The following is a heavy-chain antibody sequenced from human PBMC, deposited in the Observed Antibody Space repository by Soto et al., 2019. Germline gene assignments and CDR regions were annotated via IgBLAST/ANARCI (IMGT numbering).Heavy chain of an antibody. CDR2: ISYDGSNT. V-gene: IGHV3-30-3*01. D-gene: IGHD3-10*02. J-gene: IGHJ6*02. CDR3: ARDHGMFLSYYYYGMDV. CDR1: GFTFSRFS. Sequence: PWGCLRLSCAASGFTFSRFSMHWVRQAPGKGLAWVAVISYDGSNTHYAESVKGRFNISRDDSKNTVYLQMNNLRGEDSAVYYCARDHGMFLSYYYYGMDVWGQGTTVTVSS.